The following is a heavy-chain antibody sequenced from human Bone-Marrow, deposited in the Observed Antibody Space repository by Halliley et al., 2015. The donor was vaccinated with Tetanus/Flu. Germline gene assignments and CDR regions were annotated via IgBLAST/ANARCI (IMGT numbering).Heavy chain of an antibody. J-gene: IGHJ4*02. V-gene: IGHV4-39*02. CDR3: ARDQY. Sequence: WSPPPPGKGLEWLGSIYNMGSPPYTPPLKSRPTIFVTPPKTQFPLALPSVTAADTAVYYCARDQYWGQGTLITVSS. CDR2: IYNMGSP.